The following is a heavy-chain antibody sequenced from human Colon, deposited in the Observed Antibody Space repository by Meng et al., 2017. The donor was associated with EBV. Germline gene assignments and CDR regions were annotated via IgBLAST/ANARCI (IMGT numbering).Heavy chain of an antibody. CDR2: ISTNTGTQ. J-gene: IGHJ5*02. Sequence: GELVNAGSELKVPGASVRVSCKGSGYTFSTYTIKGVLQCQGRGLEWMGWISTNTGTQTYTQGPTGRFVFSLDTSVSTAFRQISSLKAEATAVYYFSRGGNFNPWCQGTLVTVSS. V-gene: IGHV7-4-1*02. D-gene: IGHD2/OR15-2a*01. CDR3: SRGGNFNP. CDR1: GYTFSTYT.